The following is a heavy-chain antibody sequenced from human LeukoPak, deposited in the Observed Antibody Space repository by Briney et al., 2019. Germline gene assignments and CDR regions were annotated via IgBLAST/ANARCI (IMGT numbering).Heavy chain of an antibody. CDR3: ARTLAYYDFWSGYWPYYGMDV. J-gene: IGHJ6*02. CDR2: IYYSGST. V-gene: IGHV4-59*01. Sequence: SETLSLTCTVSGGSISSYYWSWIRQPPGKGLEWIGYIYYSGSTNYNPSLKSRVTISVDTSKNQFSLKLSSVTAADTAVYFCARTLAYYDFWSGYWPYYGMDVWGQGTTVTVSS. D-gene: IGHD3-3*01. CDR1: GGSISSYY.